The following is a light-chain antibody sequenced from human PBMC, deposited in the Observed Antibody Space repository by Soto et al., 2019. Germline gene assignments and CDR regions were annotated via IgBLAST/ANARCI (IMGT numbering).Light chain of an antibody. CDR3: QQYNNWT. CDR2: DAS. V-gene: IGKV1-5*01. CDR1: QSISSW. Sequence: DIQMTQSPSTLSASVGDRVTITCRASQSISSWLAWYQQKPGKAPKLLIYDASSLESGVPSRFSGSGSGTEFTLTISSLQPEDFAVYYYQQYNNWTFGQGTKVDIK. J-gene: IGKJ1*01.